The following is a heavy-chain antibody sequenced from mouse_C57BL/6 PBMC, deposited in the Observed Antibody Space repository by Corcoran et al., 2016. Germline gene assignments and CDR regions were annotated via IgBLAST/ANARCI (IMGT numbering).Heavy chain of an antibody. CDR3: ARVYYDHDRDY. CDR2: ISYDGSN. J-gene: IGHJ4*01. CDR1: GYSITSGYY. V-gene: IGHV3-6*01. D-gene: IGHD2-4*01. Sequence: DVQLQESGPGLVKPSQSLSLTCSVTGYSITSGYYWNWIRQFPGNKLEWMGYISYDGSNNYNPSLKNRISITRDTSKNQFFLKLNSVTTEDTATYYCARVYYDHDRDYWGQGTSVTVSS.